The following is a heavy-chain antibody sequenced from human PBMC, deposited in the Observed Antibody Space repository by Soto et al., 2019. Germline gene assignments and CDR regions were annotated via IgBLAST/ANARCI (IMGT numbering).Heavy chain of an antibody. J-gene: IGHJ6*02. CDR2: IYHSGSP. V-gene: IGHV4-4*02. Sequence: PSETLSLTCAVSGGSISSSHGWNWVRQPPGKGLEWIGEIYHSGSPNYNPSLKSRVTISVDKSKNHFSLKLSSVTAADTAVYYCASFECSGSNTNNAMDVWGQGTTVTVS. D-gene: IGHD2-15*01. CDR3: ASFECSGSNTNNAMDV. CDR1: GGSISSSHG.